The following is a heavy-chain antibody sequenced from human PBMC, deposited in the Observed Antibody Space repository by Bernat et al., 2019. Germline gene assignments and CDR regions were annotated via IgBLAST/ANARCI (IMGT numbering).Heavy chain of an antibody. Sequence: QLQLQESGPGLVKPSETLSLTCTVSGGSISSSSYYWGWIRQPPGKGLEWIGSIYYSGSTYYNPSLKSRVTISVDTSKNQFSLKLSSVTAADTAEYYCARSNGGSGYPGRIDYWGQGTLVTVSS. CDR2: IYYSGST. V-gene: IGHV4-39*01. J-gene: IGHJ4*02. CDR1: GGSISSSSYY. D-gene: IGHD3-22*01. CDR3: ARSNGGSGYPGRIDY.